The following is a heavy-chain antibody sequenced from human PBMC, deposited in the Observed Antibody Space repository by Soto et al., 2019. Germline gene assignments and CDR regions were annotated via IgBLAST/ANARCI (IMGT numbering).Heavy chain of an antibody. Sequence: QVQLVQSGAEVKKPGASVKVSCTTSGYTFTLFGITWVRQAPGQGLEWMGWISPYNGDTKYAEKLEGRVTLTTDTSTHTAYMELTSLTSDDTAEYYCARGGQYRYFDYWGQGTLVTVSS. V-gene: IGHV1-18*01. CDR1: GYTFTLFG. CDR2: ISPYNGDT. CDR3: ARGGQYRYFDY. J-gene: IGHJ4*02. D-gene: IGHD2-2*02.